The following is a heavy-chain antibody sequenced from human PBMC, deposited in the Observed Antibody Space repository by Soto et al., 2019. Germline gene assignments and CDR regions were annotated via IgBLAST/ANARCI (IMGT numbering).Heavy chain of an antibody. V-gene: IGHV4-31*01. J-gene: IGHJ6*02. D-gene: IGHD3-22*01. Sequence: SETLSLTCTVSGGSISSGGYYWSWIRQHPGKGLEWIGYIYYSGSTYYNPALKIEVTISVDTSKNQFALKLGSVTAADTAVYYCARDSRVWYYYDSSGRYGMDVWGQGTTVTVSS. CDR1: GGSISSGGYY. CDR2: IYYSGST. CDR3: ARDSRVWYYYDSSGRYGMDV.